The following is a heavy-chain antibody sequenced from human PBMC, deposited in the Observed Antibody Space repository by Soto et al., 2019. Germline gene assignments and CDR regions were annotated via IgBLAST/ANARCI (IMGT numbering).Heavy chain of an antibody. CDR3: ARHEGWTGPDQ. Sequence: LXLTFSLAGAAIGSRGWWSWVRQPPGKGLEWIAEIFHDGNTNYSPSLRSRVTISVDKSQNQFSLNVYSVTAEDTAVYYCARHEGWTGPDQWGQGTLVTVYS. V-gene: IGHV4-4*02. CDR2: IFHDGNT. CDR1: GAAIGSRGW. D-gene: IGHD2-8*02. J-gene: IGHJ5*02.